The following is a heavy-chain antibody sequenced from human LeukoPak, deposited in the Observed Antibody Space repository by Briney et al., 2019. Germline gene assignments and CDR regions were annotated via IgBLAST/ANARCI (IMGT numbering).Heavy chain of an antibody. D-gene: IGHD3-10*01. Sequence: ASVKVSCKASGYTFTSYYMHWVRQAPGQGLEWMGIINPSGGSTSYAQKFQGRVTMTRDTSTSTVYMELSSLRSEDTAVYYCARAPGLRGNNYGSGNYPLGFDQWGQGTLVTVSS. J-gene: IGHJ4*02. CDR3: ARAPGLRGNNYGSGNYPLGFDQ. V-gene: IGHV1-46*01. CDR2: INPSGGST. CDR1: GYTFTSYY.